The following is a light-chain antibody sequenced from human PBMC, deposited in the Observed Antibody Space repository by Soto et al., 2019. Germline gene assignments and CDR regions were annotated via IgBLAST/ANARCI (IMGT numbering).Light chain of an antibody. CDR3: QQYYTTPSIT. J-gene: IGKJ5*01. CDR2: WAF. Sequence: DLVLTPSPDSLAVSLGARATITCKSSQSILYSSNSKNYLAWYQQKPGQPPKLLIYWAFIREYGVPDRFSGSGSGTDFTLTISSLQAEDVAVYYCQQYYTTPSITFGQGTRLEIK. CDR1: QSILYSSNSKNY. V-gene: IGKV4-1*01.